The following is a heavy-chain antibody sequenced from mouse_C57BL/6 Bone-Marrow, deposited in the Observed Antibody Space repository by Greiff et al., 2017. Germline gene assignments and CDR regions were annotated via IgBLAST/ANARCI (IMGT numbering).Heavy chain of an antibody. D-gene: IGHD1-1*01. V-gene: IGHV1-85*01. CDR1: GYTFTSYD. CDR3: ARDNGSSYWYFDV. CDR2: IYPSDGST. J-gene: IGHJ1*03. Sequence: VQLQQSGPELVKPGASVKLSCKASGYTFTSYDINWVKQRPGQGLEWIGWIYPSDGSTKYNEKFKGKATLTVDTSSSTTYMEIHSLTSEDAAVYFYARDNGSSYWYFDVWGTGTTVTVSS.